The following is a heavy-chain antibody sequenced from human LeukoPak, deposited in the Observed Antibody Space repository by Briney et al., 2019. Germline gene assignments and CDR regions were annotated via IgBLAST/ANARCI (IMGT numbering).Heavy chain of an antibody. D-gene: IGHD2-8*01. CDR1: GFTFSSYG. Sequence: GGSLRLSCAAPGFTFSSYGMHWVRQAPGKGLEWVAYIQYDGSNEQYADSVKGRFSISRDSSKNILYLQLNSLRAEDTAVYYCAKDRCSNGIGCYYYYMDVWGKGTTVTISS. CDR3: AKDRCSNGIGCYYYYMDV. J-gene: IGHJ6*03. CDR2: IQYDGSNE. V-gene: IGHV3-30*02.